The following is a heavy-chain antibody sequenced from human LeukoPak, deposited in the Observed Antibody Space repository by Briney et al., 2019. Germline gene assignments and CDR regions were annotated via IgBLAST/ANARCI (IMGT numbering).Heavy chain of an antibody. CDR2: IYYSGST. D-gene: IGHD5-18*01. CDR3: AGPSTAMATSDFDY. Sequence: PSETLSLTCTVSGGSISSSSYYWGWIRQPPGKGLEWIGSIYYSGSTYYNPSLKSRVTISVGTSKNQFSLKLSSVTAADTAVYYCAGPSTAMATSDFDYWGQGTLVTVSS. J-gene: IGHJ4*02. CDR1: GGSISSSSYY. V-gene: IGHV4-39*07.